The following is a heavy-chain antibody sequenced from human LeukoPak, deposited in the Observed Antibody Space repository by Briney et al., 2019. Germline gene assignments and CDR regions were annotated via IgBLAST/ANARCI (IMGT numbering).Heavy chain of an antibody. J-gene: IGHJ5*02. CDR2: IYYSGST. CDR3: ARHDYGGNASGWWFDR. V-gene: IGHV4-59*08. CDR1: GGSISSYY. Sequence: PSETLSLTCTVSGGSISSYYWSWIREPPGKGLEWMGYIYYSGSTNYNPSLKSRVTISVGTSKNQFSLKLSSVTAADTAVYYCARHDYGGNASGWWFDRWGQGTLVTVSS. D-gene: IGHD4-23*01.